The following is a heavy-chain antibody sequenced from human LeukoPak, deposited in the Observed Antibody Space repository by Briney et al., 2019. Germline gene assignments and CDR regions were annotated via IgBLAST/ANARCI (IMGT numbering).Heavy chain of an antibody. CDR2: ISASGST. J-gene: IGHJ4*02. CDR1: GGSISSGNYY. V-gene: IGHV4-61*02. Sequence: SETLSLTCTVSGGSISSGNYYWSWIRQPAGKGLEWIGRISASGSTNYNPSLKSRLTISIDTSKNQFSLKLNFVTAADTAVYYCARGFSTSWYYFDYWDQGTLVTVSS. CDR3: ARGFSTSWYYFDY. D-gene: IGHD6-13*01.